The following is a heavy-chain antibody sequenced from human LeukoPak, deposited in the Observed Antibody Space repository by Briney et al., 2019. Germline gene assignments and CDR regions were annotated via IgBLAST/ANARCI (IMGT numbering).Heavy chain of an antibody. CDR3: AKDSGYSYGYGMDV. CDR1: GFTFSSYG. D-gene: IGHD5-18*01. V-gene: IGHV3-30*18. Sequence: GGSLRLSCAASGFTFSSYGMHWVRQAPGKGLEWVAVISYDGSNKYYADSVKGRFTISRDNSKNTLYLQMNSLRAEDTAVYYCAKDSGYSYGYGMDVWGQGTTVTVSS. CDR2: ISYDGSNK. J-gene: IGHJ6*02.